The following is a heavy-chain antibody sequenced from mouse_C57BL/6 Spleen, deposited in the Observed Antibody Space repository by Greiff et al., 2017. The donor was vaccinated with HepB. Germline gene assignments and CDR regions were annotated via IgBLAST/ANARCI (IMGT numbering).Heavy chain of an antibody. CDR3: AREGSSDGYVFDV. J-gene: IGHJ1*03. CDR2: ISDGGSYT. Sequence: EVKVVESGGGLAKPGGSLKLSCAASGFTFSSYAMSWVRQTPEKRLEWVATISDGGSYTYYPDNVKGRFTISRDNAKNNLYLQMSHLKSEDTAMYYCAREGSSDGYVFDVWGTGTTVTVSS. CDR1: GFTFSSYA. D-gene: IGHD2-3*01. V-gene: IGHV5-4*01.